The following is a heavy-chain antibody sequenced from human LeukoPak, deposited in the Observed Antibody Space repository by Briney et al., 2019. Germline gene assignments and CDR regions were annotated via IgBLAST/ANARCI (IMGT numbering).Heavy chain of an antibody. Sequence: PSETLSLTCTVSGGSIRSYYWSWIRQPPGKGLEWIGYVHYSRSTNYNPSLKSRVTISVDTSKNQFSLKLSSVTAADTAVYYCARGGGSYYMDVWGKGTTVTVSS. D-gene: IGHD1-26*01. J-gene: IGHJ6*03. CDR2: VHYSRST. CDR1: GGSIRSYY. V-gene: IGHV4-59*01. CDR3: ARGGGSYYMDV.